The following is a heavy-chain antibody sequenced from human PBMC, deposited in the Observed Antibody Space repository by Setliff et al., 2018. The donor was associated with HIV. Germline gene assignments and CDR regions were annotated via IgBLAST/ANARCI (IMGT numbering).Heavy chain of an antibody. CDR3: ARGGTNGAPGYYYMDV. CDR1: GYTLTELS. Sequence: ASVKVSCKISGYTLTELSIHWVRQAPGKGLEWMANFDPEDGETFYAQKFQGRVTITADGSTSTAYMEVSRLRSEDTAVYYCARGGTNGAPGYYYMDVWGKGTTVTVSS. J-gene: IGHJ6*03. V-gene: IGHV1-24*01. CDR2: FDPEDGET. D-gene: IGHD2-8*01.